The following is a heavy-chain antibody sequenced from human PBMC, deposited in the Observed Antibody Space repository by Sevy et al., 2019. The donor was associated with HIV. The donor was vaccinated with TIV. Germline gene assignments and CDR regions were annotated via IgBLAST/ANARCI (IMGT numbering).Heavy chain of an antibody. D-gene: IGHD4-17*01. V-gene: IGHV3-33*01. Sequence: GGSLRLSCAASGFTFSTYGMHWVRQAPGKGLEWVAVIWFDGSNTYYEDSVKGRFTISRDIAKNTLHLQMNSLRVEDTAVYYGARDLEFYDYGDYGPAFMPDYWGQGTLVTVSS. J-gene: IGHJ4*02. CDR1: GFTFSTYG. CDR3: ARDLEFYDYGDYGPAFMPDY. CDR2: IWFDGSNT.